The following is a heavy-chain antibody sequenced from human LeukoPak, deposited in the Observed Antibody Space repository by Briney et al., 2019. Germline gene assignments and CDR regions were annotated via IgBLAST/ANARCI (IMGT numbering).Heavy chain of an antibody. CDR1: GYNFPNYW. D-gene: IGHD6-13*01. Sequence: GESLKISCQGSGYNFPNYWVAWVRQMPGKGLEWMGSIYPGDSDARYGPSFQGQVTISADKSISTAYLQWSSLKASDTAIYYCARHFNRYTSSDYWGQGTLVTVSS. J-gene: IGHJ4*02. CDR3: ARHFNRYTSSDY. V-gene: IGHV5-51*01. CDR2: IYPGDSDA.